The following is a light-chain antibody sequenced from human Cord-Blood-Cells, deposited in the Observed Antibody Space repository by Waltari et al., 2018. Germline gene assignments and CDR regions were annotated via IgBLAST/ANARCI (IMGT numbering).Light chain of an antibody. V-gene: IGKV3-15*01. CDR2: GAS. J-gene: IGKJ2*01. CDR3: QQYNNWPPNT. CDR1: QSVSSN. Sequence: EIVMTQSPATLSVSPVERATLSCRASQSVSSNLAWYQQKPGQAPRLLIYGASTRATGIPAMFSGSGSGTEFTLTISSLQSEDFAVYYCQQYNNWPPNTFGQGTKLEIK.